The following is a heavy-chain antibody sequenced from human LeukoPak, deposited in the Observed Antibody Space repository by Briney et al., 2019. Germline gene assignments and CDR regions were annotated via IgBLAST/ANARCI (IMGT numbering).Heavy chain of an antibody. J-gene: IGHJ5*02. CDR2: INHSGST. D-gene: IGHD6-19*01. V-gene: IGHV4-34*01. CDR3: ARHVGSSGWYHFGCWFDP. CDR1: GGSFSGYY. Sequence: MASETLSLTCAVYGGSFSGYYWSWIRQPPGKGLEWIGEINHSGSTNYNPSLKSRVTISVDTSKNQFSLKPSSVTAADTAVYYCARHVGSSGWYHFGCWFDPWGQGILVTVSS.